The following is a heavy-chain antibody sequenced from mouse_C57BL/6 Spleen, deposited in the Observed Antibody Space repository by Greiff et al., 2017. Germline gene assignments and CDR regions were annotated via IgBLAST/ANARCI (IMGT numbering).Heavy chain of an antibody. J-gene: IGHJ4*01. CDR3: TRSCSHSLDY. CDR2: IDPETGGT. Sequence: QVQLQQSGAELVRPGASVTLSCKASGYTFTDYEMHWVKQTPVHGLEWIGAIDPETGGTAYNQKFKGKAILTADKSSSTAYMALRSLTSEDSAVXCYTRSCSHSLDYWGQGTSVTVSS. V-gene: IGHV1-15*01. CDR1: GYTFTDYE.